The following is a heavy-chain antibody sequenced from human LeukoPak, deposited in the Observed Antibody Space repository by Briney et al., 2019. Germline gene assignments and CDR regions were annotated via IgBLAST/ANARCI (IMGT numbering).Heavy chain of an antibody. J-gene: IGHJ4*02. V-gene: IGHV1-69*13. CDR1: GCTFSTYA. D-gene: IGHD6-19*01. CDR3: ARARGSGWYFDY. CDR2: IIPIFGTA. Sequence: SVKLSRKASGCTFSTYAISWVRQAPGQELGWMGGIIPIFGTANYAQKFQGRVTITADESTSTAYMELSSLRSEDTAVYYCARARGSGWYFDYWGQGTLVTVSS.